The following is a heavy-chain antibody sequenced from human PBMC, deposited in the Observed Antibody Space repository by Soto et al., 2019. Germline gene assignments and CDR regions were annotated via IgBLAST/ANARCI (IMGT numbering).Heavy chain of an antibody. V-gene: IGHV3-23*01. CDR1: GFTFSSYA. J-gene: IGHJ4*02. CDR3: AKWPGDIVVVPAAIVPVY. CDR2: ISGSGGST. Sequence: EVQLLESGGGLVQPGGSLRLSCAASGFTFSSYAMSWVRQAPGKGLEWVSAISGSGGSTYYADSVKGRFTISRDNSKNTLYLQMNSLRAEDTAVYYYAKWPGDIVVVPAAIVPVYWGQGTLVTVSS. D-gene: IGHD2-2*01.